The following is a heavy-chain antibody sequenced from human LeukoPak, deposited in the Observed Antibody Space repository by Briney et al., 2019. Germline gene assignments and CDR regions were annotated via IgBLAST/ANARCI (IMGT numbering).Heavy chain of an antibody. D-gene: IGHD3-22*01. CDR1: GFTFSSYA. J-gene: IGHJ4*02. CDR3: AREGRYYDSADIDY. Sequence: PGGSLRLSCAASGFTFSSYAMHWVRQAPGKGLEWVAVISYDGSNKYYADSVKGRFTISRDNSKNTLYLQMNSLGAEDTAVYYCAREGRYYDSADIDYWGQGTLVTVSS. V-gene: IGHV3-30*04. CDR2: ISYDGSNK.